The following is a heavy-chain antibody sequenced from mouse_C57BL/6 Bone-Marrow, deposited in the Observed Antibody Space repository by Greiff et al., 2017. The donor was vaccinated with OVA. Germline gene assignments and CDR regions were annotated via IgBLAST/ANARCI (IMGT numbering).Heavy chain of an antibody. CDR2: IYPGSGST. V-gene: IGHV1-55*01. J-gene: IGHJ1*03. D-gene: IGHD1-1*01. Sequence: VQLQQPGAELVKPGASVKMSCKASGYTFTSYWITWVKQRPGQGLEWIGDIYPGSGSTNYNEKFKSKATLTVDTSSSTAYMQLSSLTSEDSAVYYCARRYYGSSYWYFDVWGTWTTVTVSS. CDR1: GYTFTSYW. CDR3: ARRYYGSSYWYFDV.